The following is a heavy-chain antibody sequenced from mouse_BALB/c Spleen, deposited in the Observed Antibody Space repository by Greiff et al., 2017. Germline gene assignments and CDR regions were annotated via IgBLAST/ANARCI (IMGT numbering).Heavy chain of an antibody. V-gene: IGHV1-5*01. CDR1: GYTFTSYW. CDR3: TRSRYYGSSPFDY. J-gene: IGHJ2*01. D-gene: IGHD1-1*01. CDR2: IYPGNSDT. Sequence: VQLKQSGTVLARPGASVKMSCKASGYTFTSYWMHWVKQRPGQGLEWIGAIYPGNSDTSYNQKFKGKAKLTAVTSTSTAYMELSSLTNEDSAVYYCTRSRYYGSSPFDYWGQGTTLTVSS.